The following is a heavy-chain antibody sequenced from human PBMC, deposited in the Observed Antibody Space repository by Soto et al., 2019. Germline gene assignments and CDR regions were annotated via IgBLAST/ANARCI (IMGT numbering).Heavy chain of an antibody. J-gene: IGHJ6*02. CDR2: ISGSGGGT. Sequence: PGGSLRLSCVASGFTFSDYAMAWVRQSPGKGLEWVSSISGSGGGTYYADSVKGRFTISRDNSKNTVFLQMNSLRAEDTAVYYCAKDHGMSVWGRGATGTVCS. CDR3: AKDHGMSV. CDR1: GFTFSDYA. V-gene: IGHV3-23*01.